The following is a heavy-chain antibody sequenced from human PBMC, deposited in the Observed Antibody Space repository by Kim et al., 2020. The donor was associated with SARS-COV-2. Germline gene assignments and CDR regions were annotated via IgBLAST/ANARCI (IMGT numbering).Heavy chain of an antibody. J-gene: IGHJ5*02. CDR1: GGSISSSSYY. CDR2: IYYSGST. D-gene: IGHD3-22*01. CDR3: ARRRAQNSPDISGYRWFDP. V-gene: IGHV4-39*01. Sequence: SQTLSLTCTVSGGSISSSSYYWGWIRQPPGKGLEWIGSIYYSGSTYYNPSLKSRVTISVDTSKNQFSLKLSSVTAADTAVYYCARRRAQNSPDISGYRWFDPWGQGTLVTVSS.